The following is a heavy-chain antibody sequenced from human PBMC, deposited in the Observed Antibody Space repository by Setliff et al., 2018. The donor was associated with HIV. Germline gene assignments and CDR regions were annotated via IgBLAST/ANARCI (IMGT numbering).Heavy chain of an antibody. CDR2: INPSVGST. CDR3: AREYDILLWIGSQYGRGNLDS. Sequence: ASVKVSCKASGYPFSNFGVSWVRQAPGQGLEWMGIINPSVGSTSYAQKFQGRVTMTRDTSTSTVYMELSSLRSEDTAVYYCAREYDILLWIGSQYGRGNLDSWGQGTPVTVSS. V-gene: IGHV1-46*01. CDR1: GYPFSNFG. J-gene: IGHJ4*02. D-gene: IGHD3-10*01.